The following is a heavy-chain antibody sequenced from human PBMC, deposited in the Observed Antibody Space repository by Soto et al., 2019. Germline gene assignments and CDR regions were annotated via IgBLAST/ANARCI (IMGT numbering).Heavy chain of an antibody. J-gene: IGHJ5*02. CDR2: IIPIFGTA. CDR1: GGTFSSYA. V-gene: IGHV1-69*13. D-gene: IGHD3-22*01. CDR3: ARPTRYYYDSSGQSAWFDA. Sequence: SVKVSCKASGGTFSSYAISWVRQAPGQGLEWMGGIIPIFGTANYAQKFQGRVTITADESTSTAYMELSSLRSEDTAVYYCARPTRYYYDSSGQSAWFDAWGQGTKVTVSS.